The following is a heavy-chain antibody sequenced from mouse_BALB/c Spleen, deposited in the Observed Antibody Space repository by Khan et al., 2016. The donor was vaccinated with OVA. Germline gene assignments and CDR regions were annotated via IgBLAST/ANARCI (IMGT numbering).Heavy chain of an antibody. CDR2: INPSSGYT. CDR1: GYTFTSYT. CDR3: AREGAYYRSDGWFAY. J-gene: IGHJ3*01. V-gene: IGHV1-4*01. Sequence: QVQLKQSGTELARPGASVKMSCKASGYTFTSYTMHWVKQRPGQGLEWIGYINPSSGYTNYNQKLKDKATLTADKSSITAYMQLSSLTSEDSAIYYCAREGAYYRSDGWFAYWGQGTLVTVSA. D-gene: IGHD2-14*01.